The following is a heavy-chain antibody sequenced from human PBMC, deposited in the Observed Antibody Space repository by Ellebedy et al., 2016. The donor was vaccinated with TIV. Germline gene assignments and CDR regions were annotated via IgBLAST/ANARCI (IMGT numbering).Heavy chain of an antibody. Sequence: GESLKISXAASGFPFSGYWMSWVRQAPGKGLEWVANINEDGSVKFFVDSVKGRFTISRDNAKKSVFLEMNSLRAEDTAVYYCASLGFCSSNNCFYGMDVWGQGTTVTVSS. CDR3: ASLGFCSSNNCFYGMDV. J-gene: IGHJ6*02. V-gene: IGHV3-7*03. D-gene: IGHD2-2*01. CDR2: INEDGSVK. CDR1: GFPFSGYW.